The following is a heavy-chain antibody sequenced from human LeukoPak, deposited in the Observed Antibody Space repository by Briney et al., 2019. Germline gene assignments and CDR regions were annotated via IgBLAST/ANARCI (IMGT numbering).Heavy chain of an antibody. V-gene: IGHV3-23*01. CDR2: FSVTDKTT. CDR1: GFTFSSYA. J-gene: IGHJ4*02. D-gene: IGHD4-17*01. Sequence: GGSLRLSCAASGFTFSSYAMSWVRQAPGKGLEWVSGFSVTDKTTYYADSVKGRFTISRDNSKNTLYLQMNSLRAEDTAVYYCAKDLAVTPSLFDYWGQGTLVTVSS. CDR3: AKDLAVTPSLFDY.